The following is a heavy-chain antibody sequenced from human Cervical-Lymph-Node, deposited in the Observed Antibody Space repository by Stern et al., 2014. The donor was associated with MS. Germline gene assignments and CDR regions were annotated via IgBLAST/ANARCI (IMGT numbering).Heavy chain of an antibody. J-gene: IGHJ4*02. D-gene: IGHD1-26*01. CDR3: TTDGQWELHGFDY. CDR2: IKSKTDGGTT. Sequence: EVQLVQSGGGLVKPGGSLRLSCAASGFTFSNAWMSWVRQAPGKGLEWVGRIKSKTDGGTTDYAAPVKGRFTISRDDSKNTLYLQMNSLKTEDTAVYYCTTDGQWELHGFDYWGQGTLVTVSS. V-gene: IGHV3-15*01. CDR1: GFTFSNAW.